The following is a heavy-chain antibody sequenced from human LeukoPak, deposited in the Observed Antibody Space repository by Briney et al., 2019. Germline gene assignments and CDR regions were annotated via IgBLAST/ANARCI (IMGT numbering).Heavy chain of an antibody. CDR1: GFTFSSYW. Sequence: GGSLRLSCAASGFTFSSYWMHWVRQAPGEGLVWVSRIYIDGSSTSYADSVKGRFTISRDNAKNTLYLQMNSLRDEDTAVYYCARGLDGSFDYWGLGTLVTVSS. CDR3: ARGLDGSFDY. V-gene: IGHV3-74*01. CDR2: IYIDGSST. D-gene: IGHD1-14*01. J-gene: IGHJ4*02.